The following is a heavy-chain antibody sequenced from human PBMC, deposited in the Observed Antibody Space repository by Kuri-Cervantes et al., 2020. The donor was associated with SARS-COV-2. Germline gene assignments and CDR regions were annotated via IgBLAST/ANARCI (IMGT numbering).Heavy chain of an antibody. Sequence: SETLSLTCTSSGGSITSRSYYWCWSRQAPGKGLDWIGSIYYSGSTYYNPSLKSRVTISVDTSKNQFSLMLSSVTAADTAVYYCARPKGMIFGVVNWFDHWGQGTLVTVSS. J-gene: IGHJ5*02. CDR2: IYYSGST. CDR1: GGSITSRSYY. V-gene: IGHV4-39*07. CDR3: ARPKGMIFGVVNWFDH. D-gene: IGHD3-3*01.